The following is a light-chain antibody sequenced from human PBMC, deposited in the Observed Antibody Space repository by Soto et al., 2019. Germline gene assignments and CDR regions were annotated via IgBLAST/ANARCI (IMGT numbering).Light chain of an antibody. CDR3: SSYTSSRTLV. CDR2: EVT. V-gene: IGLV2-14*01. CDR1: SSDVGAYNY. Sequence: QSVLTQPASVSGSPGQSITISCTGTSSDVGAYNYVSWYQHHPGKAPKVMVYEVTKRPSGVSNRFSGSKSGDTASLIISGLQAEDEADYYCSSYTSSRTLVFGGGTQLTVL. J-gene: IGLJ7*01.